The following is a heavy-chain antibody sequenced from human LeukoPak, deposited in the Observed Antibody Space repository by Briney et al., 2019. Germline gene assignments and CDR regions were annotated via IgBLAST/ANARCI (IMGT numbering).Heavy chain of an antibody. CDR1: GYTFTSYG. V-gene: IGHV1-69*13. J-gene: IGHJ6*03. Sequence: RASVKVSCKASGYTFTSYGISWVRQAPGQGLEWMGGIIPIFGTANYAQKFQGRVTITADESTSTAYMELSSLRSEDTAVYYCARDRLRPIAAAGRTPYYYMDVWGKGTTVTVSS. CDR2: IIPIFGTA. D-gene: IGHD6-13*01. CDR3: ARDRLRPIAAAGRTPYYYMDV.